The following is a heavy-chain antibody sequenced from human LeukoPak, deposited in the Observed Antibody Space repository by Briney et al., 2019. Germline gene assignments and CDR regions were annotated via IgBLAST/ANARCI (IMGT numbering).Heavy chain of an antibody. CDR1: GFTFSSHW. Sequence: GGSLRLSCAASGFTFSSHWMHWVRQAPGKGLVWVSRINSDGSRINYADSVKGRFTISGDNAKNTLYLQMNSLRGDDTAVYYCARANLYYDILTGYYPAPNDYWGQGTLVTVSS. J-gene: IGHJ4*02. CDR3: ARANLYYDILTGYYPAPNDY. D-gene: IGHD3-9*01. V-gene: IGHV3-74*01. CDR2: INSDGSRI.